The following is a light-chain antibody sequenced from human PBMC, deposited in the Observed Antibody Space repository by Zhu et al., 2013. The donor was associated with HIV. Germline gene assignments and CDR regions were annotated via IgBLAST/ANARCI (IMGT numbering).Light chain of an antibody. CDR3: QHYYNYPRT. V-gene: IGKV3-15*01. J-gene: IGKJ1*01. Sequence: EIVMTQSPATLSVSPGERVTLSCRASQSVNNNLAWYQQKPGQAPRLLIYGASTLHSGVPSRFSGTGSGTEFNLTISCLQSEDFATYYCQHYYNYPRTFGQGTKVEV. CDR1: QSVNNN. CDR2: GAS.